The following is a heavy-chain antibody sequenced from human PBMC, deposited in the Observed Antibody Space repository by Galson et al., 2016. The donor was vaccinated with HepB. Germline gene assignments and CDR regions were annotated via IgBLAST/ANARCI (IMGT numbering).Heavy chain of an antibody. CDR1: GFSFSGSW. CDR3: ARTSHRECTGTRCVNFRYYYYYMDV. Sequence: SLRLSCAASGFSFSGSWMSWVRQAPGKGLEWVSGMFYGGTTYYADSVEGRFTISRDDSMNTFYLQMNSLTAEDTAVYFCARTSHRECTGTRCVNFRYYYYYMDVWGEGTTVTVSS. D-gene: IGHD2-2*01. V-gene: IGHV3-53*01. CDR2: MFYGGTT. J-gene: IGHJ6*03.